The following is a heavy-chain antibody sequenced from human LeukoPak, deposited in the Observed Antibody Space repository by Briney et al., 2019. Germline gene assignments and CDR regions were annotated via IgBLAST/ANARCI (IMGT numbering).Heavy chain of an antibody. CDR3: ARDPLLWFGESNHNFDY. Sequence: ASVKVSCKASGYTFTSYGISWVRQAPGQGLEWMGWISAYNGNTNYAQKLQGRVTMTTDTSTSTAYMELRSLRSDDTAVYYCARDPLLWFGESNHNFDYWGQGTLVTVSS. J-gene: IGHJ4*02. V-gene: IGHV1-18*01. CDR2: ISAYNGNT. D-gene: IGHD3-10*01. CDR1: GYTFTSYG.